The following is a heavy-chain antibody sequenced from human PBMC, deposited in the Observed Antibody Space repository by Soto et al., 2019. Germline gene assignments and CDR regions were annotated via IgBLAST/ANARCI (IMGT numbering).Heavy chain of an antibody. J-gene: IGHJ5*02. D-gene: IGHD3-3*02. CDR3: ARDRRGRAGIRWFDP. Sequence: QVQLVQSGAEVKKPGASVKVSCKASGYTFTSYDINWVRQATGQGLEWMGWMNPNSGNTGYAQKFQGRVTMTRNTSXITAYMELSSLRSEDTAVYYCARDRRGRAGIRWFDPWGQGTLVTVSS. CDR1: GYTFTSYD. CDR2: MNPNSGNT. V-gene: IGHV1-8*01.